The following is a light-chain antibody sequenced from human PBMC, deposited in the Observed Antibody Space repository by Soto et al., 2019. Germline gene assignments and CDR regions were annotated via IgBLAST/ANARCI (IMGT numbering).Light chain of an antibody. V-gene: IGKV1-5*01. CDR1: QSISNW. CDR3: QQYNSFSRT. CDR2: DAS. Sequence: DIQMTQSPSTLSASVGAGVSITCRASQSISNWLAWYQQKPGKAPKLLIYDASSLESGVPSRFSGSRSGTEFTLTISSLQPADFATYYCQQYNSFSRTFGQGTKVDI. J-gene: IGKJ1*01.